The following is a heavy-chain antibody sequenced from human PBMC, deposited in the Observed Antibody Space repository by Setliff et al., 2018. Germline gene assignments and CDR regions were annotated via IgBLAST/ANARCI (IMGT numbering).Heavy chain of an antibody. J-gene: IGHJ4*02. Sequence: GESLKISCKGSGYRFTNYWIGWVRQMPGKGLEWMGIIYPGDSDTKYSPSFQGLVTISADKSINTAYLQWSSLKASDTAMYYCARDFPYFGGSGAFFYWGQGALVTVS. V-gene: IGHV5-51*01. CDR1: GYRFTNYW. CDR3: ARDFPYFGGSGAFFY. D-gene: IGHD3-10*01. CDR2: IYPGDSDT.